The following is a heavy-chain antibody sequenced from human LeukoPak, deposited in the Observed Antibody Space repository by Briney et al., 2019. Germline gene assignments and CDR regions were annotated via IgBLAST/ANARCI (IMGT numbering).Heavy chain of an antibody. D-gene: IGHD3-10*01. CDR2: IYYSGST. J-gene: IGHJ3*02. V-gene: IGHV4-59*12. CDR3: ARDPHKGLWFGDHQSFDI. Sequence: SETLSLTCTVSGGSISSYYWSWIRQPPGKGLEWIGYIYYSGSTNYNPSLKSRVTISVDTSKNQFSLKLSSVTAADTAVYYCARDPHKGLWFGDHQSFDIWGQGTMVTVSS. CDR1: GGSISSYY.